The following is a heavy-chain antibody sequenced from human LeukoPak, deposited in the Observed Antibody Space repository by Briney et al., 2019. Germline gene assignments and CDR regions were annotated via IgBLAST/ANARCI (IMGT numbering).Heavy chain of an antibody. CDR3: ARRSRDGWYFDY. V-gene: IGHV3-66*02. CDR1: GFTVSSNY. Sequence: LPGGSLRLSCAASGFTVSSNYMSWVRQAPGKGLEWVSVIYSGGSTYYADSVKGRFTISRDNSKNTLYLQMNSLRTEDTAVYYCARRSRDGWYFDYWGRGTLVTVSS. J-gene: IGHJ4*02. CDR2: IYSGGST. D-gene: IGHD5-24*01.